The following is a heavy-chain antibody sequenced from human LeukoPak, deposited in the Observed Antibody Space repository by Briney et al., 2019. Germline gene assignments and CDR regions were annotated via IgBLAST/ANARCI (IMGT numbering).Heavy chain of an antibody. J-gene: IGHJ4*02. CDR2: INPSGGST. V-gene: IGHV1-46*01. Sequence: GASVKVSCKVSGYTLTELSMHWVRQAPGQGLEWMGIINPSGGSTSYAQKFQGRVTMTRDTSTSTVYMELSSLRSEDTAVYYCARDYYDSSGYYSNWGQGTLVTVSS. CDR3: ARDYYDSSGYYSN. CDR1: GYTLTELS. D-gene: IGHD3-22*01.